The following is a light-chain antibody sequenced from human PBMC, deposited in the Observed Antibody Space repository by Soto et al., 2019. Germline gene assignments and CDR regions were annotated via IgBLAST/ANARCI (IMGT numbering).Light chain of an antibody. J-gene: IGLJ2*01. Sequence: SYELTQPRSVSVYPGQTARITCSGDALPKQYAYWYQQKPGQAPVVVIYKDNERPSGIPERFSGSSSGTIVTLTISGVQAEDEADYYCQSTDSSDTVVFGGGTQLTVL. CDR2: KDN. CDR1: ALPKQY. V-gene: IGLV3-25*03. CDR3: QSTDSSDTVV.